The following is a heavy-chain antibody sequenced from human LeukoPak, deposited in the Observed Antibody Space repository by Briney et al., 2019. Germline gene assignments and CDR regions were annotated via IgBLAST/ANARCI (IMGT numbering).Heavy chain of an antibody. CDR1: GYKFNAYW. Sequence: GESLQISCKGSGYKFNAYWIAWVRQMPGKGLEWMGIIYPDDSDTRYSPSFQGQVTISADKSVSIAYLQWSSLKASDTAMYYCARPNITSYYDSRGCDAFDVWGQGTMVIVSS. J-gene: IGHJ3*01. CDR3: ARPNITSYYDSRGCDAFDV. V-gene: IGHV5-51*01. D-gene: IGHD3-22*01. CDR2: IYPDDSDT.